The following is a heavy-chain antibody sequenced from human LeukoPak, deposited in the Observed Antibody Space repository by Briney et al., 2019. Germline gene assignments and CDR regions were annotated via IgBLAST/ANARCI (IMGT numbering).Heavy chain of an antibody. Sequence: SETLSLTCTVSGGSISSYYWSWIRQPPGKGLEWIGEINHSGSTNYNPSLKSRVTISVDTSKNQFSLKLSSVTAADTAVYYCARVRRGAAAGNFDYWGQGTLVTVSS. CDR2: INHSGST. CDR3: ARVRRGAAAGNFDY. J-gene: IGHJ4*02. V-gene: IGHV4-34*01. CDR1: GGSISSYY. D-gene: IGHD6-13*01.